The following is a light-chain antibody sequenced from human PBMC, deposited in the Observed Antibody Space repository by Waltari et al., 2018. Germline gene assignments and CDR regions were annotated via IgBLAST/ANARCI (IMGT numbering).Light chain of an antibody. CDR3: CSFTSRSTWV. CDR1: SRDVGGSNY. Sequence: QSALTQPASVSGSPGHSITISCTGTSRDVGGSNYVSWYQQHPGKVPKLLIFDVSNRPSGVSNRFSGSKSGNTTSLTISGLQAEDESDYYCCSFTSRSTWVFGGGTKLTVL. V-gene: IGLV2-14*01. CDR2: DVS. J-gene: IGLJ3*02.